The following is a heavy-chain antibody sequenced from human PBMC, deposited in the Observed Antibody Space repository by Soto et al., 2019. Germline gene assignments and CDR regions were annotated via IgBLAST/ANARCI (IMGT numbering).Heavy chain of an antibody. D-gene: IGHD5-12*01. CDR1: GGTFSSYA. CDR2: IIPIFGTA. CDR3: ARAGRDGYNDFILFDP. V-gene: IGHV1-69*13. J-gene: IGHJ5*02. Sequence: GASVKVSCKASGGTFSSYAISWVRQAPGQGLEWMGGIIPIFGTANYAQKFQGRVTITADESTSTAYMELSSLRSEDTAVYYCARAGRDGYNDFILFDPWGQGTLVTVSS.